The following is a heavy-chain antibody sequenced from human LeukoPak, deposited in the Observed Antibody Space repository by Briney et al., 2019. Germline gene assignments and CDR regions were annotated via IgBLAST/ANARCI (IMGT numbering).Heavy chain of an antibody. Sequence: GGSLRLSCAASGFTFSSYAMSWVRQAPGKGLEWVSAISGSGGSTYYADSVKGRFTISRDNSRNTLYLEMNSLRAEDTAVYYCTKWSGFGNDWGQGTLVTVSS. D-gene: IGHD3-10*01. CDR3: TKWSGFGND. CDR2: ISGSGGST. CDR1: GFTFSSYA. J-gene: IGHJ4*02. V-gene: IGHV3-23*01.